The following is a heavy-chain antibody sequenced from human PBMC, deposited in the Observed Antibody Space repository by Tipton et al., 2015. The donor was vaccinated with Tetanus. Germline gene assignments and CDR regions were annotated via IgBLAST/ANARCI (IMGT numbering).Heavy chain of an antibody. CDR2: IKQDGSEK. D-gene: IGHD4-11*01. V-gene: IGHV3-7*01. CDR1: GFTFNTYW. CDR3: ARIRTGHYTDFDC. J-gene: IGHJ4*02. Sequence: SLRLSCEASGFTFNTYWMNWVRQAPGKGLEWVTNIKQDGSEKYYVDSVKGRFTISRDNAQNSLYLQMNSLRAEDTAVYYCARIRTGHYTDFDCWGLGTLVTVSS.